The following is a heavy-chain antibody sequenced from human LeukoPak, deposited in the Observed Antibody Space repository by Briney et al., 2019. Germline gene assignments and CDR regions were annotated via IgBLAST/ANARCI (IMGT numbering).Heavy chain of an antibody. CDR1: GGSISSSYW. CDR3: ARVSLWFGDLDY. CDR2: VYHSGST. V-gene: IGHV4-4*02. Sequence: NPSETLSLTCAVSGGSISSSYWWSWVRQPPGKGLEWIGEVYHSGSTNYSPSLKSRVTISVDTSKNQFSLKLSSVTAAGTAVYYCARVSLWFGDLDYWGQGTLVTVSS. D-gene: IGHD3-10*01. J-gene: IGHJ4*02.